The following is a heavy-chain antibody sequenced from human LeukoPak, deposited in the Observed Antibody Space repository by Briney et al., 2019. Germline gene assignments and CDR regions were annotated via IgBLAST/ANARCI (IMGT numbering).Heavy chain of an antibody. D-gene: IGHD1/OR15-1a*01. V-gene: IGHV3-23*01. CDR1: GFTFNNYA. J-gene: IGHJ4*02. CDR3: AKDFQQYYFDY. CDR2: ISGSGGST. Sequence: PGGSLRLSCAASGFTFNNYAMSWVRQAPGKGLEWVSTISGSGGSTYYADSVKGRYTISRDNSKNTLYLQMNSLRAEDTAVYYCAKDFQQYYFDYWGQGTLVTVSS.